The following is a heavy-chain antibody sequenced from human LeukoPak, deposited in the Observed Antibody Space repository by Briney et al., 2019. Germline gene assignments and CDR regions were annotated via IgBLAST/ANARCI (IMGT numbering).Heavy chain of an antibody. Sequence: SETLSLTCTVSGDSINNYYWSWIRQSPGKGLEWIGYIYYSGSTKYNPSLKSRVIILVDTSKNQFSLKLSSVTAADTATYYCARHRGSGSPYFDYWGQGTPVTVSS. CDR2: IYYSGST. V-gene: IGHV4-59*08. D-gene: IGHD3-10*01. CDR3: ARHRGSGSPYFDY. CDR1: GDSINNYY. J-gene: IGHJ4*02.